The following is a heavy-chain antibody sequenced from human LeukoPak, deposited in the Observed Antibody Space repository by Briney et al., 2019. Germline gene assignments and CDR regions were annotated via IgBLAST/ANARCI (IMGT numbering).Heavy chain of an antibody. D-gene: IGHD3-9*01. J-gene: IGHJ4*02. CDR2: IYYSGST. CDR1: GGSISSSSYY. Sequence: SETLSLTCTVSGGSISSSSYYWGWIRQPPGKGLEWIGSIYYSGSTNYNPSLKSRVTISVDTSKNRFSLKLSSVTAADTAVYYCARLRYFDWLSYDYWGQGTLVTVSS. V-gene: IGHV4-39*07. CDR3: ARLRYFDWLSYDY.